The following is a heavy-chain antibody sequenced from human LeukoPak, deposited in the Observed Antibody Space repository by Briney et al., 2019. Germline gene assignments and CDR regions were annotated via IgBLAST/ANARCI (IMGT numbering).Heavy chain of an antibody. V-gene: IGHV3-7*01. CDR2: IKEDGSDK. CDR1: GFTFRSYW. CDR3: ARGGLIDY. D-gene: IGHD5-12*01. J-gene: IGHJ4*02. Sequence: GGSLRLSCGASGFTFRSYWVSWVRRAPGKGLEWVANIKEDGSDKYYVDSVKGRFTISRGNAKNTLYLQMNSLRDEDTAVYYCARGGLIDYWGQGTLVTVSS.